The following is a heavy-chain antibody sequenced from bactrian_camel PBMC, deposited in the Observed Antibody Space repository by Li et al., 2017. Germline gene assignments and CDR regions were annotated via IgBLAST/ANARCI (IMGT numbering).Heavy chain of an antibody. J-gene: IGHJ4*01. V-gene: IGHV3-3*01. Sequence: HVQLVESGGDSVQAGGSLRLSCASSGYFYGTYCMGWFRQAPGQEREGVAVIRTDGGATNYAGSAKGRFTISQDNAKNTVYLQLNSLKAEDTGVYYCAADASTHPQVVAGANCHGQGTQVTIS. D-gene: IGHD6*01. CDR2: IRTDGGAT. CDR1: GYFYGTYC.